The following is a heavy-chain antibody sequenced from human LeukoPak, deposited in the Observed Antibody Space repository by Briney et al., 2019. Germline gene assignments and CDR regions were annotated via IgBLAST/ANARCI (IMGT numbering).Heavy chain of an antibody. J-gene: IGHJ4*02. V-gene: IGHV3-23*01. CDR1: GLTFSTYA. CDR2: VTVDGGTT. CDR3: ARDLGGDGYNHLTYYSDY. D-gene: IGHD5-24*01. Sequence: PGGSLRLSCAASGLTFSTYAMSWVRQAPGKGLEWVSTVTVDGGTTYYADSVKGRFTISRDNSKNTLYLQMNSLRTEDTAVYYCARDLGGDGYNHLTYYSDYWGQGTLVTVSS.